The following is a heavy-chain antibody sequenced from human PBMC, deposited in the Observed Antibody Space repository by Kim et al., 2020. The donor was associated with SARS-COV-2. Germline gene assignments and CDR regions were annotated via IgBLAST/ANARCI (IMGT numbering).Heavy chain of an antibody. D-gene: IGHD4-17*01. J-gene: IGHJ6*02. Sequence: LKSRVTISVDTSKNQFSLKLSAVTAADTAVYYCARDTTTKQYYYYYGMDVWGQGTTVTVSS. V-gene: IGHV4-34*01. CDR3: ARDTTTKQYYYYYGMDV.